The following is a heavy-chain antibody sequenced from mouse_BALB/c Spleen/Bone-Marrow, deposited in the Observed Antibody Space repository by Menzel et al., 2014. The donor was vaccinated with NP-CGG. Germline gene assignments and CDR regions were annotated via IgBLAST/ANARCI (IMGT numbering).Heavy chain of an antibody. D-gene: IGHD4-1*01. J-gene: IGHJ2*01. Sequence: EVQGVESGGGLVQPGGSRKLSCAAPGFTFSSFGMHWVRQAPEKGLEWVAYISSGSSTIFYADTVKGRFTVSRDNPKNTLFLQMTSLRSEDTAMYFCTRGGNWDDFDSWGQGTTLTVSS. CDR3: TRGGNWDDFDS. CDR1: GFTFSSFG. CDR2: ISSGSSTI. V-gene: IGHV5-17*02.